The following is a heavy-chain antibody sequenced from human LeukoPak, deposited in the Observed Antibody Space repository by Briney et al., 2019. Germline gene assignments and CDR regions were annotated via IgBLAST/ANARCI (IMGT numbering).Heavy chain of an antibody. CDR2: ISAAGDT. CDR1: GCTFISYD. D-gene: IGHD2-21*02. Sequence: PGGSLRLSCAASGCTFISYDMHWVRQATGKGLEWVSAISAAGDTYYLDSVKGRFTISRENAKNSLYLQMNSLRAGDTAVYYCVALGDRIYWGQGTLVTVSS. V-gene: IGHV3-13*01. CDR3: VALGDRIY. J-gene: IGHJ4*02.